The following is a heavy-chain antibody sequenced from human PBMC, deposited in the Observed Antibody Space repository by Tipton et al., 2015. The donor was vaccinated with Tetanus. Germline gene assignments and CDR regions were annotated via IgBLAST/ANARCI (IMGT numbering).Heavy chain of an antibody. CDR2: ISAYNGNT. J-gene: IGHJ5*02. V-gene: IGHV1-18*04. Sequence: QLVQSGAEVRKPGASVKVSCKASGYTFTSYGISWVRQAPGQGLEWMGWISAYNGNTNYAQKLQGRVTMTTDTSTSTAYMELRSLRSDDTAVYYCARLSQSLYDPLMQRWFDPWGQGTLVTVSS. CDR3: ARLSQSLYDPLMQRWFDP. D-gene: IGHD3-16*02. CDR1: GYTFTSYG.